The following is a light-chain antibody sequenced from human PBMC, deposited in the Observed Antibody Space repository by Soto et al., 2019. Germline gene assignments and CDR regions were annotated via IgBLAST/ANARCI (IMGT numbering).Light chain of an antibody. CDR1: QSVLYSSNNKNY. J-gene: IGKJ1*01. Sequence: VVMTRSPDYLAVSLGERATINCKSSQSVLYSSNNKNYLAWYQQKPGQPPKALIYWASTRESGVPDRFSGSGSGTDFTLTISCLQAEEVAVYYCQQYYTTPWTFGQGTKVDIK. CDR3: QQYYTTPWT. V-gene: IGKV4-1*01. CDR2: WAS.